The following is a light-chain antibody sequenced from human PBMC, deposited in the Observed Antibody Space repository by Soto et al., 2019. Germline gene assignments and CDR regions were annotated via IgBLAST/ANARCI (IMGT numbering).Light chain of an antibody. CDR3: QQLYSHPRT. CDR1: QAIFNH. CDR2: GAS. V-gene: IGKV1-9*01. Sequence: DIQLTQSPIFLSASVGDRVTISCRASQAIFNHLAWYQQNPGKAPNLLIFGASTLQSGVPSRFSGSGSGTEFTLTISSLQPEDFATYYCQQLYSHPRTFGQGNKLEIK. J-gene: IGKJ2*01.